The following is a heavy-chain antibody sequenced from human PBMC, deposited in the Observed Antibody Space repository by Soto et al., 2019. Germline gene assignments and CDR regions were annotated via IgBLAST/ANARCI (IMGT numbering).Heavy chain of an antibody. CDR3: ARGGGTRITMIVVADLDDAFDI. CDR2: INPSGGST. D-gene: IGHD3-22*01. J-gene: IGHJ3*02. V-gene: IGHV1-46*01. CDR1: GYTFTSYY. Sequence: QVQLVQSGAEVKKPGASVKVSCKASGYTFTSYYMHWVRQAPGQGLEWMGIINPSGGSTSYAQKCQGRVTMTRDTSTSTVYMELSSLRSGDTAVYYCARGGGTRITMIVVADLDDAFDIWGQGTMVTVSS.